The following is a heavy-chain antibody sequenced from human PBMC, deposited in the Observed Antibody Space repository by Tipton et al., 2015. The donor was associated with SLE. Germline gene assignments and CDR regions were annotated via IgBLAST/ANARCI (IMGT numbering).Heavy chain of an antibody. V-gene: IGHV4-38-2*01. J-gene: IGHJ4*02. CDR3: ARRRQQWLVYYFDY. Sequence: TLSLTCAVSGYSISSGYYWGWIRQPPGKGLEWVGSIYHSGSTYYNPSLKSRVTISVDTSKNQFSLKLSSVTAADTAVYYCARRRQQWLVYYFDYWGQGTLVTVSS. CDR2: IYHSGST. D-gene: IGHD6-19*01. CDR1: GYSISSGYY.